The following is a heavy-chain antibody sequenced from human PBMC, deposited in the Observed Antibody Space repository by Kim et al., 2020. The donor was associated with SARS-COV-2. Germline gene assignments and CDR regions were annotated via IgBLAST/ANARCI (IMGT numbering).Heavy chain of an antibody. Sequence: GESLKISCKEPGHRFTNYWIGWVRQMPGKGLEWMGIIYPDDSDTRYNQSFQGQVTMSVDKSISTAYLQWTSLRASDTAIYYCAKIGSYCAGDCDSNWFDP. CDR1: GHRFTNYW. V-gene: IGHV5-51*01. CDR2: IYPDDSDT. J-gene: IGHJ5*02. D-gene: IGHD2-21*02. CDR3: AKIGSYCAGDCDSNWFDP.